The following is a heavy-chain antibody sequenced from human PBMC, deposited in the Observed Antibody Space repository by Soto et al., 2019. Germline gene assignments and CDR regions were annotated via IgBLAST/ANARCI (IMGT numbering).Heavy chain of an antibody. CDR3: ARGVGSGTYYNQYNWFDP. Sequence: ASVKVSCKASGYTFSNFGISWVRQAPGEGLEWMGWISPNSEKTRIAQRFQGRVTMTTDISTSTSYLELRGLTSDDTAVYYCARGVGSGTYYNQYNWFDPWGQGTLVTVSS. CDR2: ISPNSEKT. V-gene: IGHV1-18*01. CDR1: GYTFSNFG. J-gene: IGHJ5*02. D-gene: IGHD3-10*01.